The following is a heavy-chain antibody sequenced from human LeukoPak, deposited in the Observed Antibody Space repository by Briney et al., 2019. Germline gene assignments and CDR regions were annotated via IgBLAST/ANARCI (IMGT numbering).Heavy chain of an antibody. CDR3: ARDFSSGSYYGDYYFDY. CDR1: GFSFSSYW. V-gene: IGHV3-7*01. D-gene: IGHD1-26*01. Sequence: GGSLRLSCAASGFSFSSYWMSWVRQAPGKGLEWVANINQDGSGEYYVDSVKGRFTISRDNAKNSLYLQMNSLRAEDTAVYYCARDFSSGSYYGDYYFDYWGQGTLVTVSS. J-gene: IGHJ4*02. CDR2: INQDGSGE.